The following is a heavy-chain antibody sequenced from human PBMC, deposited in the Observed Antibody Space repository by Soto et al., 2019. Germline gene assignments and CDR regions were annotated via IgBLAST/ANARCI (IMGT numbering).Heavy chain of an antibody. D-gene: IGHD4-17*01. Sequence: QVQLQESGPGLVKPSETLSLTCTVSGGSISGYYWSWIRQPAGKRLEWIGRIYASGNTNKNPSLKSRVTMSVDTSNNQFTLRLNSVTAADTAVYYCARVGRTRATVTTDAFDVWGQGTKVTVSS. CDR2: IYASGNT. V-gene: IGHV4-4*07. CDR1: GGSISGYY. J-gene: IGHJ3*01. CDR3: ARVGRTRATVTTDAFDV.